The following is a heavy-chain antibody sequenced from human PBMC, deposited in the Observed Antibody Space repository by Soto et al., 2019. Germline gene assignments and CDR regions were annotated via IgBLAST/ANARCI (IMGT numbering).Heavy chain of an antibody. CDR2: ISSSGSTI. J-gene: IGHJ3*02. D-gene: IGHD6-19*01. V-gene: IGHV3-11*01. CDR1: GFTFSDYY. Sequence: GVLRLSCAASGFTFSDYYMSWIRQAPGKGLEWVSYISSSGSTIYYADSVKGRFTISRDNAKNSLYLQMNSLRAEDTAVYYCEPDSGWYKKGAFDIWGQGTMVTVSS. CDR3: EPDSGWYKKGAFDI.